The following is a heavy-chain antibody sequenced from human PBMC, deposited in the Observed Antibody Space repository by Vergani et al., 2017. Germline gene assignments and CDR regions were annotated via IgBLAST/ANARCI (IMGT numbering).Heavy chain of an antibody. CDR1: GFTFSSYS. CDR3: AKPLGYCSGGSCYPGAFDI. CDR2: ISSSSSYI. J-gene: IGHJ3*02. D-gene: IGHD2-15*01. Sequence: EVQLVESGGGLVKPGGSLRLSCAASGFTFSSYSMNWVRQAPGKGLEWVSSISSSSSYIYYADSVKGRFTISRDNAKNSLYLQMNSLRAEDTAVYYCAKPLGYCSGGSCYPGAFDIWGQGTMVTVSS. V-gene: IGHV3-21*01.